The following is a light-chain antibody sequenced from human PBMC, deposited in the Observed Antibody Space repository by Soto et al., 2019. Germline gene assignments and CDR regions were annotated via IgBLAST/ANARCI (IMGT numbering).Light chain of an antibody. CDR1: SSDIGAYNY. V-gene: IGLV2-14*03. J-gene: IGLJ1*01. CDR2: DVT. Sequence: QSVLTQPASVSGSPGQSITISCSGSSSDIGAYNYVSWYQQRPDKAPTLIIFDVTNRPSGVSDRFSGSKSGNTASLTISGLQVEDEADYFCCSYAVRDTFFVFGTGTKLTVL. CDR3: CSYAVRDTFFV.